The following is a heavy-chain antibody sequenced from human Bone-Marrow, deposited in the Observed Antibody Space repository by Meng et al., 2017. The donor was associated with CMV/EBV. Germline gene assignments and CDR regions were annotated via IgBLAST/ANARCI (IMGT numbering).Heavy chain of an antibody. D-gene: IGHD2-2*02. CDR2: IHPNSGAT. V-gene: IGHV1-2*06. Sequence: QPGSSGDEVTQACALDIYTFKTSGYPFTGDSMPRVRQAPGQGLAWMRRIHPNSGATEYAQNFQGRVTMTRDTSISTAYMELSRLRSDDTAVYYCARDSRHCTSASCYSWYFDLWGRGTLVTVSS. CDR3: ARDSRHCTSASCYSWYFDL. CDR1: GYPFTGDS. J-gene: IGHJ2*01.